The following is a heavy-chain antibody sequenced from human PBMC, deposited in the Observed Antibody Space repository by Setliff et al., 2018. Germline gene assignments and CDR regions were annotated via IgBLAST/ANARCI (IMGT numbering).Heavy chain of an antibody. Sequence: LSLTCAVYGDSLSGYYWSWIRQSPKKGLEWIGEIMPGRDTLYSPSLESRLTITIDTSKSQFSLKLSSVTAADTAVYYCARSTVTTDYYYYYMDVWGKGTTVTAP. D-gene: IGHD4-17*01. V-gene: IGHV4-34*10. CDR2: IMPGRDT. J-gene: IGHJ6*03. CDR3: ARSTVTTDYYYYYMDV. CDR1: GDSLSGYY.